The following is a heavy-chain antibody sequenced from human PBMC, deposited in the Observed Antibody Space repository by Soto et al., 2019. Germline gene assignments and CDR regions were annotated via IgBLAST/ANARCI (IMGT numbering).Heavy chain of an antibody. CDR3: APLVVAGITYSFDS. J-gene: IGHJ4*02. CDR1: GFSLSTSGVG. Sequence: QITLKESGPTLVKPTQTLTLTCTFSGFSLSTSGVGVGWIRQPPGKALEWLTFIYWDDDKRNSPFLKSRLTITKDTSKNQVVLTMTNMDPVDTATYYCAPLVVAGITYSFDSWGQGTLVTVPS. D-gene: IGHD2-15*01. V-gene: IGHV2-5*02. CDR2: IYWDDDK.